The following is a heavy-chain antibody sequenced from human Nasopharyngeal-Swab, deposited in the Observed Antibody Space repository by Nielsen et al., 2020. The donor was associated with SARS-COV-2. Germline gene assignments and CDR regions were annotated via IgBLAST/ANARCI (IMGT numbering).Heavy chain of an antibody. V-gene: IGHV3-7*03. D-gene: IGHD5/OR15-5a*01. CDR1: GFSFSSNW. CDR2: IKEDGREK. Sequence: GGSLRLSCAASGFSFSSNWMSWVRQLPGQGLEWVAKIKEDGREKYYMDSVKGRFTISRDNAKNSLYLQMDSLRVEDTAVYYCTRALSNGFDVWGQGSVVTVSS. CDR3: TRALSNGFDV. J-gene: IGHJ3*01.